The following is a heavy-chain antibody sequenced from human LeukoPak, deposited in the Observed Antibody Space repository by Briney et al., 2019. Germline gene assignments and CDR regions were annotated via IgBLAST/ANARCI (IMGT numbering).Heavy chain of an antibody. Sequence: GGSLRLSCAGSRFTFSSYAMSWVRQAPGKGLEWVSAISDTGATTYDADSVKGRFTISRDNSRSTLYLQMNSLRAEDTALYYCAKDTSIGRCCTNGVCSPFDYWCQGTLVTVSS. J-gene: IGHJ4*02. CDR1: RFTFSSYA. D-gene: IGHD2-8*01. CDR2: ISDTGATT. CDR3: AKDTSIGRCCTNGVCSPFDY. V-gene: IGHV3-23*01.